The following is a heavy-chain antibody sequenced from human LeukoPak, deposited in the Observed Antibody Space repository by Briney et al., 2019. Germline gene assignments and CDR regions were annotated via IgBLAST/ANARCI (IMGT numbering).Heavy chain of an antibody. CDR3: ARVHSIFGVVMYYFDY. CDR2: IKQDGSEK. J-gene: IGHJ4*02. Sequence: GGSLRLSCAASGFTFSSYWMSWVRQAPRKGREWVANIKQDGSEKYYVDSVKGRFTISRDNAKNSLYLQMNRRRAEDTAVYYCARVHSIFGVVMYYFDYWGQGTLVTVSS. CDR1: GFTFSSYW. V-gene: IGHV3-7*04. D-gene: IGHD3-3*02.